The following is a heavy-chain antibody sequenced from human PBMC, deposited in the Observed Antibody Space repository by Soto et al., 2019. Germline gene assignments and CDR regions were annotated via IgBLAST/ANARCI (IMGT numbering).Heavy chain of an antibody. V-gene: IGHV3-43*01. Sequence: GGSLRLSCAASGFTFDDYTMHWVRQAPGKGLEWVSLISWDGGSTYYADSVKGRFTTSRDNSKNSLYLQMNRLRTEDTALYYCAKEGYSSSSALDYWGQGTLVTVSS. CDR1: GFTFDDYT. D-gene: IGHD6-6*01. CDR2: ISWDGGST. J-gene: IGHJ4*02. CDR3: AKEGYSSSSALDY.